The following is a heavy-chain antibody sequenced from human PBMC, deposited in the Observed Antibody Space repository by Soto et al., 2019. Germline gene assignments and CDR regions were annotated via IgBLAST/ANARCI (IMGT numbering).Heavy chain of an antibody. CDR1: GFTYTTHA. CDR3: ARDGRWNLDF. V-gene: IGHV3-30-3*01. Sequence: QVQLVESGGGVVQPGRSLRLSCTASGFTYTTHAMHWVRQAPGKGLEWVAIISLDVTIKYYADSVKGRFTISRDTSKNTLYLQMNSLGPEDTAVYYCARDGRWNLDFWGQGTLVTVSS. CDR2: ISLDVTIK. J-gene: IGHJ4*02. D-gene: IGHD1-1*01.